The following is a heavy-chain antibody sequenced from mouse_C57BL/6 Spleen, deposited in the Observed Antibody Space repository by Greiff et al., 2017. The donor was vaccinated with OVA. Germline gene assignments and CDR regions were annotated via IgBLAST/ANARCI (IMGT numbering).Heavy chain of an antibody. D-gene: IGHD2-4*01. V-gene: IGHV5-17*01. Sequence: EVQLVESGGGLVKPGGSLKLSCAASGFTFSDYGMHWVRQAPEKGLEWVAYIRSGSSTIYYADTVTGRFTISRDNAKNTLFLQMTSLRSEDTAMYYCARHDSLDYWGQGTTRTVSS. CDR2: IRSGSSTI. CDR1: GFTFSDYG. CDR3: ARHDSLDY. J-gene: IGHJ2*01.